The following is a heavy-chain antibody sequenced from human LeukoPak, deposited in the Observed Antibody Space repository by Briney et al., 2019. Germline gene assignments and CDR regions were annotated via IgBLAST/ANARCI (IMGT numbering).Heavy chain of an antibody. V-gene: IGHV3-30-3*01. J-gene: IGHJ4*02. CDR1: GFAFSSYA. D-gene: IGHD3-22*01. CDR2: ISYDGSNK. Sequence: GRSLRLSCAASGFAFSSYAMHWVRQAPGKGLEWVAVISYDGSNKYYADSVKGRFTISRDNSKNTLYLQMNSLRAEDTAVYYCAKGGGGTMIVVAGFDYWGQGTLVTVSS. CDR3: AKGGGGTMIVVAGFDY.